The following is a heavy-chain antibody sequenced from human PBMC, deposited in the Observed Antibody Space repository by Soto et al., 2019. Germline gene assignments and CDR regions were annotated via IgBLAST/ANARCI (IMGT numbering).Heavy chain of an antibody. D-gene: IGHD2-8*01. V-gene: IGHV1-3*01. Sequence: QVLLVQSGAEVRKPGASVKVSCKASGFVFTHYGVHWVRLAPGQRLEWMGWINVGSGNTKYSESCQGRVSITRDTSATTVHMELGSLTSEDTAVYYCARKIFCNTWCDNAMDVWGQGTTVTVSS. J-gene: IGHJ6*02. CDR2: INVGSGNT. CDR3: ARKIFCNTWCDNAMDV. CDR1: GFVFTHYG.